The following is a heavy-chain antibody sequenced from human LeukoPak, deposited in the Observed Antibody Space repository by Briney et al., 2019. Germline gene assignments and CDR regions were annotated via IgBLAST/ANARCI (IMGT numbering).Heavy chain of an antibody. Sequence: SETLSLTCTGSGDSISSSSYLWGWIRQPPGKGLEWIGSIYYSGSTYYNPSLKSRVTISVDTSKNQFSLKLSSVTAADTAVYYCARRQFDYGGNPRHAFDIWGQGTMVTVSS. CDR2: IYYSGST. CDR3: ARRQFDYGGNPRHAFDI. V-gene: IGHV4-39*07. J-gene: IGHJ3*02. CDR1: GDSISSSSYL. D-gene: IGHD4-23*01.